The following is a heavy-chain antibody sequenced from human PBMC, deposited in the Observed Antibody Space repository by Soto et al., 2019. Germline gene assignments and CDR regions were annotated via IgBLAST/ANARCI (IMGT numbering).Heavy chain of an antibody. CDR1: GGSITSSSHF. Sequence: LSLTCSASGGSITSSSHFWGWVRQPPGKGLEWIGTIYFTGNTYYTPSLKSRLTMSIDTSKNEFSLRLNSVTAADTAVYYCAGQTFTIAAASYGRSNWFDPWGPGTLVTVSS. CDR3: AGQTFTIAAASYGRSNWFDP. CDR2: IYFTGNT. D-gene: IGHD6-25*01. V-gene: IGHV4-39*01. J-gene: IGHJ5*02.